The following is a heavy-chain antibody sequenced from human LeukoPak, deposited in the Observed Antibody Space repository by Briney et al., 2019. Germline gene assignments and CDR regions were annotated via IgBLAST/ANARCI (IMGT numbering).Heavy chain of an antibody. D-gene: IGHD2/OR15-2a*01. CDR2: ISGNSTHI. J-gene: IGHJ4*02. Sequence: GGSLRLSCAASGFSFSSYSMNWVRQAPGKGLEWVSSISGNSTHILYADSVKGRFTISKDDARNSLYLQMNSLRAEDTAVYYCAKFETRGNTDFDYWGQGTLVTVSS. CDR1: GFSFSSYS. V-gene: IGHV3-21*01. CDR3: AKFETRGNTDFDY.